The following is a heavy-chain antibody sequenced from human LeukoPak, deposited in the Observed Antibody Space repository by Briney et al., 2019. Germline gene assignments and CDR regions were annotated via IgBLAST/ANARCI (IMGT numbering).Heavy chain of an antibody. Sequence: ASVKVSFKVSGYTLTELSMHWVRQAPGKGLEWMGGFDPEDGETIYAQKFQGRVTMTEDTSTDTAYMELSSLRSEDTAVYYCATEGGYYDSSGYRFFDYWGQGTLVTVSS. J-gene: IGHJ4*02. CDR3: ATEGGYYDSSGYRFFDY. CDR1: GYTLTELS. V-gene: IGHV1-24*01. D-gene: IGHD3-22*01. CDR2: FDPEDGET.